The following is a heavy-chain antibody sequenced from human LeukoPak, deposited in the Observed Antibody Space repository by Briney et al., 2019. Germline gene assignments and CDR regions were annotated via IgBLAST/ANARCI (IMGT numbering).Heavy chain of an antibody. D-gene: IGHD3-3*01. Sequence: ASVKLSCKASGYTFTSYYMNWVRQAPGQGLEWMGIINPSGGSTNYAQKFQGRVTMTRDTSTSTVYMELRSLRSEDTAVYYCARDLGSPREWNWFDTWGQGTLVTVSS. CDR2: INPSGGST. CDR1: GYTFTSYY. CDR3: ARDLGSPREWNWFDT. J-gene: IGHJ5*02. V-gene: IGHV1-46*01.